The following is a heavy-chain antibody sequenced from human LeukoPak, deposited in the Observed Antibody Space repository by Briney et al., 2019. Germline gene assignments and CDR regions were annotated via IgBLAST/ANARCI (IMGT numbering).Heavy chain of an antibody. Sequence: SVKVSCKASGFMFTNSAMLWERQARGQRLEWIGWIVVGSGNTNYAQKFQERVTITRDVSTTTVYMDLTSLTSEDTAVYYCAAXPGGDYGPWHYYLDVWGKGTTVTVSS. D-gene: IGHD4-17*01. J-gene: IGHJ6*03. CDR1: GFMFTNSA. CDR3: AAXPGGDYGPWHYYLDV. CDR2: IVVGSGNT. V-gene: IGHV1-58*02.